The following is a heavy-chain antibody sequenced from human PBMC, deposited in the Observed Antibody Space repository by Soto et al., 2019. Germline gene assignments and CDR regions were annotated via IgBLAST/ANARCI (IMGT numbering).Heavy chain of an antibody. V-gene: IGHV1-69*04. D-gene: IGHD1-26*01. Sequence: QLQLVQSGTELKKPGSSVKVSCKASGGSFSTYSITWVRQAPGQGPEWMGRIIPMLDITDYAQKFQGRVTITADKSTSTAYMELIRLTSEDPAVYYCAQDVGDLGQGTLVTVSS. CDR3: AQDVGD. CDR2: IIPMLDIT. J-gene: IGHJ1*01. CDR1: GGSFSTYS.